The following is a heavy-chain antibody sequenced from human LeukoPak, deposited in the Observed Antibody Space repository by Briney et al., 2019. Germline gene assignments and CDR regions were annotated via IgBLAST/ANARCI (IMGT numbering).Heavy chain of an antibody. J-gene: IGHJ5*02. V-gene: IGHV3-23*01. Sequence: GGSLRLSCAASGFTFSSYAMSWVRQAPGKGLEWVSAISGSGGSTYYAGSVKGRFTISRDNSKNTLYLQMNSLRAEDTAVYYCAKDPNSGSYLDWFDPWGQGTLVTVSS. CDR2: ISGSGGST. CDR3: AKDPNSGSYLDWFDP. D-gene: IGHD1-26*01. CDR1: GFTFSSYA.